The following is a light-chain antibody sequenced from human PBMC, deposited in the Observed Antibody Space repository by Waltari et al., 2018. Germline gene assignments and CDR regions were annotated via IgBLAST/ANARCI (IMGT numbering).Light chain of an antibody. CDR2: DAS. J-gene: IGKJ4*01. V-gene: IGKV1-33*01. CDR3: QQYDNLPLT. CDR1: QDITNY. Sequence: DIQMTQSPSSLSASVGDRVTITCQASQDITNYLNWYQQKPGKAPKLLIYDASNLGTGVPSRFSGSGSGTDFTFTISSLQPEDIATYYCQQYDNLPLTFGRGTKVEIK.